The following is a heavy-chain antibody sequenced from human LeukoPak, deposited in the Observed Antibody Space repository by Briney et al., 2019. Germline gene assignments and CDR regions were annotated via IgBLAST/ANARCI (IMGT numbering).Heavy chain of an antibody. D-gene: IGHD5-12*01. V-gene: IGHV4-59*01. CDR3: ARETWIGYYFDY. CDR2: ISYSGST. J-gene: IGHJ4*02. CDR1: GGSISSYY. Sequence: SETLSLTCTVSGGSISSYYWSWIRQPPGKGLEWIGYISYSGSTKYNPSLKSRASISVDTSKNQFSLKLSSVTAADTAVYYCARETWIGYYFDYWGQGTLVTVSS.